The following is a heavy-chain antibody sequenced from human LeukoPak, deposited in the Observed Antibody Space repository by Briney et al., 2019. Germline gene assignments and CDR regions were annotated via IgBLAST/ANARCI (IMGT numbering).Heavy chain of an antibody. Sequence: VGSLRLSCAASGFTFSSCGFNWVRQAPGKGLEWVSSIGPTGTDRYYADSVRGRFTISRDNAKNSMYLQMDSLRDEDTAVYYCATETIGRHYDYWGQGTLLTVSS. J-gene: IGHJ4*02. V-gene: IGHV3-21*01. CDR1: GFTFSSCG. D-gene: IGHD1-14*01. CDR3: ATETIGRHYDY. CDR2: IGPTGTDR.